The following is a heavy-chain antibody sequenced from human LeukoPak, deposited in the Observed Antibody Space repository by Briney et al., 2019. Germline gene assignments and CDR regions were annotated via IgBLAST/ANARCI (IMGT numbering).Heavy chain of an antibody. V-gene: IGHV3-23*01. CDR2: ISGGGTST. CDR1: GFIFSNYV. D-gene: IGHD4-17*01. Sequence: GGSLRLSCAASGFIFSNYVMNWVRQAPGKGLEWVSRISGGGTSTHYADSVKGRFTILRDNSKNTLYLQMNSLRGEDTAIYYCAKLDYGDYAPFDYWGQGTLVTVSS. J-gene: IGHJ4*02. CDR3: AKLDYGDYAPFDY.